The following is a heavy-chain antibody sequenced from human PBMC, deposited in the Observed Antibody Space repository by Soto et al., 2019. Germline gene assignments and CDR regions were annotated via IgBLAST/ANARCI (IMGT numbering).Heavy chain of an antibody. J-gene: IGHJ4*01. D-gene: IGHD6-19*01. Sequence: PGGSLRLSCTASGFMFSAYAMIWVRQAPGKGLEWVAAMSYAGTNTYYADSLKGRFTTSRDNSKNTLLLQMSSLTADDSAVYYCARDPSPYNSGWYGLDFWRLGTLVTVSS. CDR3: ARDPSPYNSGWYGLDF. CDR2: MSYAGTNT. CDR1: GFMFSAYA. V-gene: IGHV3-30-3*01.